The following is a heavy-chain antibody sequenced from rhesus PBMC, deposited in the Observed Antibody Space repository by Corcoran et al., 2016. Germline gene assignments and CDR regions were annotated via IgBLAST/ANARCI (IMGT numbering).Heavy chain of an antibody. V-gene: IGHV4-76*01. CDR2: IYGSSGST. CDR1: GYSISSGYD. J-gene: IGHJ4*01. CDR3: AREYLDWLYDY. Sequence: QVQLQESGPGVVKPSETLSLTCAVSGYSISSGYDRSGIRQPPGKGLEWIGYIYGSSGSTNYNPSLKNRVTISKDTSKNQFSLKLSSVTAADTAVYYCAREYLDWLYDYWGQGVLVTVSS. D-gene: IGHD3-3*01.